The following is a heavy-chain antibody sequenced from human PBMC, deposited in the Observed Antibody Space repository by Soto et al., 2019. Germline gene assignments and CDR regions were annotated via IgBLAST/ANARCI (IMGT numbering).Heavy chain of an antibody. CDR1: GDTISTGGYT. J-gene: IGHJ6*02. Sequence: PSETLSLTCDVSGDTISTGGYTWAWIRQPPGKALEWIGHTYHSGNPYYNPSLKSRVIISVDRSKNQFSLKLSSVTAADTAVYYCARRKQQLAYYHYYGMDVWGRGTTVIVSS. D-gene: IGHD6-13*01. V-gene: IGHV4-30-2*01. CDR2: TYHSGNP. CDR3: ARRKQQLAYYHYYGMDV.